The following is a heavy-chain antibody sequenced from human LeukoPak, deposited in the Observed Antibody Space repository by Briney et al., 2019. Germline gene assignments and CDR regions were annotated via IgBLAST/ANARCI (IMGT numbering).Heavy chain of an antibody. J-gene: IGHJ4*02. D-gene: IGHD6-13*01. CDR3: ARDPWAAAAY. Sequence: GGSLRLSCAASGLTFSSYSMNWVRQAPGKGLEWVSSISSSSSYIYYADSAKGRFTIFRDNAKNSLYLQMNSLRAEDTAVYYCARDPWAAAAYWGQGTLVTVSS. V-gene: IGHV3-21*01. CDR1: GLTFSSYS. CDR2: ISSSSSYI.